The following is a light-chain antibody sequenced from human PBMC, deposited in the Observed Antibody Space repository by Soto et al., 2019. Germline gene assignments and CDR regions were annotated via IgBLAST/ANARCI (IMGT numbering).Light chain of an antibody. Sequence: EIVLTQSPATLSWSPGETATLSCRAIQCVGSRVAWYQHKPGQAPRLLIYYMSKRATGIPARFSGSGFGTEFTLTISSLQSEDFAVYYCQQYKNWPLFGQGTRLEI. CDR3: QQYKNWPL. CDR2: YMS. J-gene: IGKJ5*01. CDR1: QCVGSR. V-gene: IGKV3-15*01.